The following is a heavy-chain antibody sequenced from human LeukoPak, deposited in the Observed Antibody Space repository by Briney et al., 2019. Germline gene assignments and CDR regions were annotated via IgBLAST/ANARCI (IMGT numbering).Heavy chain of an antibody. J-gene: IGHJ4*02. V-gene: IGHV3-23*01. Sequence: GGSLRLSCAASGFTFSSYAMGWVRQAPGKGLEWVSAISGSGGSTYYADSVKGRFTISRDNSKNTLYLQMNSLRAEDTAVYYCAVTYYDFWSGYPDYWGQGTLVTVSS. D-gene: IGHD3-3*01. CDR3: AVTYYDFWSGYPDY. CDR2: ISGSGGST. CDR1: GFTFSSYA.